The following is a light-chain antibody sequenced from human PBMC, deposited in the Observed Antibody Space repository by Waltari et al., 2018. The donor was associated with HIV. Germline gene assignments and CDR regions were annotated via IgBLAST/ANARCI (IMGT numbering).Light chain of an antibody. J-gene: IGLJ3*02. CDR1: SSDVGGYKY. V-gene: IGLV2-11*01. CDR3: CSYAGSYTLV. Sequence: QSALTPPRSVSGSPGQSVTISCTGTSSDVGGYKYVPWYQQHPGKDPKLMSYDVSKRPSGVPYRFSGSKSGNTAALTISGLQAEDEADYYCCSYAGSYTLVFGGGTKLTVL. CDR2: DVS.